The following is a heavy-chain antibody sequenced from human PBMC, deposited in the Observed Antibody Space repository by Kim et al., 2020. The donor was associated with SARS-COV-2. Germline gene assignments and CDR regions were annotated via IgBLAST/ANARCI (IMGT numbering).Heavy chain of an antibody. CDR1: GFTFSSYD. D-gene: IGHD3-10*01. J-gene: IGHJ3*02. CDR3: ARRGGSGSYSGDAFDI. V-gene: IGHV3-13*04. CDR2: IGTAGDT. Sequence: GGSLRLSCAASGFTFSSYDMHWVRQATGKGLEWVSAIGTAGDTYYPGSVKGRFTISRENAKNSLYLQMNSLGAGDTAVYYCARRGGSGSYSGDAFDIWGQGTMVTVSS.